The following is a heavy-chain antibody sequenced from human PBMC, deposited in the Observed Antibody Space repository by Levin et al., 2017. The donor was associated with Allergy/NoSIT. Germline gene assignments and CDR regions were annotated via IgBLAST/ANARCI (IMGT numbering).Heavy chain of an antibody. CDR3: AKDPEWD. Sequence: GESLKISCAASGFTFSSYGMHWVRQAPGKGLEWVAVISYDGSNKYYADSVKGRFTISRDNSKNTLYLQMNSLRAEDTAVYYCAKDPEWDWGQGTLVTVSS. D-gene: IGHD1-26*01. J-gene: IGHJ4*02. V-gene: IGHV3-30*18. CDR2: ISYDGSNK. CDR1: GFTFSSYG.